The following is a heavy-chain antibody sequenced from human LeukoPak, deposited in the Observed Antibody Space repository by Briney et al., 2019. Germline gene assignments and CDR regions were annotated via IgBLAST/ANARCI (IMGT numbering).Heavy chain of an antibody. D-gene: IGHD3-22*01. V-gene: IGHV3-7*01. CDR3: AREGLLLEDY. CDR1: GFTFSSYW. Sequence: PGGALRLSCAVSGFTFSSYWMSWVRQAPGKGLEWVANIKQDGSEKYYVDSVKGRFTISRDNAKNSLYLQMNSLRAEDTAVYYCAREGLLLEDYWGQGTLVTVSS. J-gene: IGHJ4*02. CDR2: IKQDGSEK.